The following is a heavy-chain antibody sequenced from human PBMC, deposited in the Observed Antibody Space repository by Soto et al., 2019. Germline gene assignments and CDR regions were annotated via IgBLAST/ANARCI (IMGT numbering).Heavy chain of an antibody. CDR1: GGTFSSYA. V-gene: IGHV1-69*13. J-gene: IGHJ4*02. CDR3: ARDRGFGSSVLDY. Sequence: ASVKVSCKASGGTFSSYAISWVRQAPGQGLEWMGGIIPIFGTANYAQKFQGRVTITADESTSTAYMELSSLRSEDTAVYYCARDRGFGSSVLDYWAQGTMVAVSA. CDR2: IIPIFGTA. D-gene: IGHD6-25*01.